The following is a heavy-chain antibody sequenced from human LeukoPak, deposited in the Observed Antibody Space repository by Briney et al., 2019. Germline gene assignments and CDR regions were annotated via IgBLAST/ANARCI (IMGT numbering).Heavy chain of an antibody. V-gene: IGHV4-34*01. CDR3: ARGPPKGHIVVVTASNWFDP. CDR2: INHSGST. J-gene: IGHJ5*02. Sequence: NPSETLSLTCAVYGGSFSGYYWSWIRQPPGKGLEWIGEINHSGSTNYNPSLKSRVTISVDTSKNQFSLKLSSVTAADTAVYYCARGPPKGHIVVVTASNWFDPWGQGTLVTVSS. D-gene: IGHD2-21*02. CDR1: GGSFSGYY.